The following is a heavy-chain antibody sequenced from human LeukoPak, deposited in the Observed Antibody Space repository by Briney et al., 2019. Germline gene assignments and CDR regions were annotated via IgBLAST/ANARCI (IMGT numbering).Heavy chain of an antibody. CDR2: ISRSSAYI. J-gene: IGHJ4*02. CDR1: GFTLSSYS. V-gene: IGHV3-21*04. CDR3: AKVSRGTWIQLCYFDY. D-gene: IGHD5-18*01. Sequence: GGSLRLSCAASGFTLSSYSMNWVRQAPGKGLEWVSSISRSSAYIYYADSVKGRFTISRDNAKNSLYLQMNSLRAEDTAVYYCAKVSRGTWIQLCYFDYWGQGTLVTVSS.